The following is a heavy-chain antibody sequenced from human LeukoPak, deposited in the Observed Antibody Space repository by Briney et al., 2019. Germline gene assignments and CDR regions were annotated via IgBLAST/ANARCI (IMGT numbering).Heavy chain of an antibody. CDR1: GLIFSSYW. J-gene: IGHJ5*02. CDR3: ARDVHLVRGAHISGPHNWFDP. CDR2: IKQDASEK. V-gene: IGHV3-7*01. D-gene: IGHD3-10*01. Sequence: GGSLRLSCAASGLIFSSYWMSWVRQAPGKGLEWVANIKQDASEKNYVDSVKGRFTISRDNAKNSVYLQMNSLRVEDTAAYYCARDVHLVRGAHISGPHNWFDPWGQGTLVTVSS.